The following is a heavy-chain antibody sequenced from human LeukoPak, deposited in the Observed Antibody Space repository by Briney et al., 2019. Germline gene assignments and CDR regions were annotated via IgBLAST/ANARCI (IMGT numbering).Heavy chain of an antibody. V-gene: IGHV3-33*01. D-gene: IGHD5-12*01. CDR2: IWYDGSNK. Sequence: GGSLRLSCAASGFTFNSYGFHWVRQAPGKGLEWVADIWYDGSNKYYADSVKGRFTISRDNSKNTVSLQMTSLRAEDTAVYYCVRAYSGFSSRGFDYWGQGTLVSVSS. CDR3: VRAYSGFSSRGFDY. CDR1: GFTFNSYG. J-gene: IGHJ4*02.